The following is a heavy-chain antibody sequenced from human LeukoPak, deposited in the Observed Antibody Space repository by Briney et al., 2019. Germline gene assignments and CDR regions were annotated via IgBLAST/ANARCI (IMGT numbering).Heavy chain of an antibody. CDR1: GGSISSYY. D-gene: IGHD5-18*01. J-gene: IGHJ4*02. Sequence: PSETLSLTCTVSGGSISSYYWSSIRQPPGKGLEWIGYIYYSGSTTYNPSLTSRVTISVDTSKNQFSLRLGSVTAADTAVYYCARGGYSYGSLVVFDYWGQGTLVTVSS. V-gene: IGHV4-59*13. CDR2: IYYSGST. CDR3: ARGGYSYGSLVVFDY.